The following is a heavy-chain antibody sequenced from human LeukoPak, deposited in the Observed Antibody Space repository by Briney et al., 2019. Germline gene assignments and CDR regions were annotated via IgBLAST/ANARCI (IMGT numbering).Heavy chain of an antibody. CDR3: ARYGSGSYYNISYFHYYYGMDV. Sequence: SETLSLTCAVSGGSIISSNWWSWVRQPPGKGLEWIGEIYHSGSTNYNPSLKSRVTISVDTSKNQFSLKLSSVTAADTAVYYCARYGSGSYYNISYFHYYYGMDVWGQGTTVTVSS. V-gene: IGHV4-4*02. CDR2: IYHSGST. J-gene: IGHJ6*02. CDR1: GGSIISSNW. D-gene: IGHD3-10*01.